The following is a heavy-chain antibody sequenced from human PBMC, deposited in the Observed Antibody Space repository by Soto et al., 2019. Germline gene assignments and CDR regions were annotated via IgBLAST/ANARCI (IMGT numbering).Heavy chain of an antibody. CDR3: ARGSTVSPNFDI. CDR1: GFTLNIFW. D-gene: IGHD4-17*01. CDR2: INQDGSAR. J-gene: IGHJ4*02. Sequence: GGPLRLSCATSGFTLNIFWMSWVRQAPGQGLEWVANINQDGSARDYVDSVKGRFTISRDNAENSLYLQMNSLRGEDSAVYYCARGSTVSPNFDIWGPGTLVTVSS. V-gene: IGHV3-7*04.